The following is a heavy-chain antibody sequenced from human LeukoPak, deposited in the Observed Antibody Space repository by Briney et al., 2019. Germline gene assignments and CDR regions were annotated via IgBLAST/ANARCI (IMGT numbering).Heavy chain of an antibody. D-gene: IGHD3-16*02. V-gene: IGHV3-21*04. Sequence: GGSLRLSCAASGFTFSSYSMNWVRQALGKGLEWVSSISSSSSYIYYADSVKGRFTISRDDAKNSLYLQMNSLRAEDTALYYCARAGAMITFGGVIVNAFDYYMDVWGKGTTVTVSS. CDR1: GFTFSSYS. CDR3: ARAGAMITFGGVIVNAFDYYMDV. CDR2: ISSSSSYI. J-gene: IGHJ6*03.